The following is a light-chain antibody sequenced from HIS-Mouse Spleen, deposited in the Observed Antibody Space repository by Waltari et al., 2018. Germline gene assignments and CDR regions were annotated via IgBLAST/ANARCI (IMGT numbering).Light chain of an antibody. V-gene: IGLV2-14*03. CDR1: SSDVGGYNY. CDR2: DFS. J-gene: IGLJ1*01. CDR3: SSYTSSSTYV. Sequence: QSALTQPASVSGSPGQSITISCTGTSSDVGGYNYVSWYQQNPGKAPQLMIYDFSNRPSGVSNRFSGSKSGNTASLTISGLQAEDDADYYCSSYTSSSTYVFGTGTKVTVL.